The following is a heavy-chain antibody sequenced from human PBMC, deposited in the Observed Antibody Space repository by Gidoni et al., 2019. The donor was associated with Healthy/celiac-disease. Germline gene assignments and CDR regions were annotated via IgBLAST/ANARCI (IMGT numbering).Heavy chain of an antibody. CDR1: GFTFSDYY. CDR2: ISSSSSYT. CDR3: ADYDILTGFGGNWFDP. V-gene: IGHV3-11*06. D-gene: IGHD3-9*01. J-gene: IGHJ5*02. Sequence: QVQLVESGGGLVKPGGSLRLSCAASGFTFSDYYMSLIRQAPGKGLEWVSYISSSSSYTNYADSVKGRFTISRDNAKNSLYLQMNSLRAEDTAVYYCADYDILTGFGGNWFDPWGQGTLVTVSS.